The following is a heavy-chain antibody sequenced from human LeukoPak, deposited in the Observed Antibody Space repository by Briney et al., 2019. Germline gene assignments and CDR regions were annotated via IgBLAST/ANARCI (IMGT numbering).Heavy chain of an antibody. CDR3: ARAHNSGYSSGWYYFDY. CDR1: GGTFSSYA. Sequence: GSSVKVSCKAPGGTFSSYAISWVRQAPGQGLEWMGRIIPIFGTANYAQKFQGRVTITTDESTSTAYMELSSLRSEDTAVYYCARAHNSGYSSGWYYFDYWGQGTLVTVSS. J-gene: IGHJ4*02. CDR2: IIPIFGTA. V-gene: IGHV1-69*05. D-gene: IGHD6-19*01.